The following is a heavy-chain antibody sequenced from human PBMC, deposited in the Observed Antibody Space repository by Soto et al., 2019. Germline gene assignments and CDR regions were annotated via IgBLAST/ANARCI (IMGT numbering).Heavy chain of an antibody. CDR3: ATRDSSSARFEH. CDR1: GGSMSSSDYY. Sequence: SETLSLTCTVSGGSMSSSDYYWGWIRQPPGKGLEWIGGGTTYYNPSLRSRVTISVDTSTNQVSLKLSSVTAADTAVYYCATRDSSSARFEHWCQGPLVT. J-gene: IGHJ4*02. V-gene: IGHV4-39*01. CDR2: GGTT. D-gene: IGHD6-13*01.